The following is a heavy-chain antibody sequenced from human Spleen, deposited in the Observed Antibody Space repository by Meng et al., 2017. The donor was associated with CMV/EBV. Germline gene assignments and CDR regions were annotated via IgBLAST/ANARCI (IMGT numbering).Heavy chain of an antibody. CDR2: IYYSGST. J-gene: IGHJ3*02. CDR1: NTSITTYY. Sequence: SETLSLTCTVSNTSITTYYWSWIRQPPGKSLEWIGYIYYSGSTNYNPSLKSRVTISVDTSKNHLSLTVSSATAADTAVYYCARGVPGIAAADDALDIWGQGTLVTVSS. V-gene: IGHV4-59*01. D-gene: IGHD6-13*01. CDR3: ARGVPGIAAADDALDI.